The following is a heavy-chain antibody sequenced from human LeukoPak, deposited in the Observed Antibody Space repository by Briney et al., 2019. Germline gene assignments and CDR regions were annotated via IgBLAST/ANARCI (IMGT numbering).Heavy chain of an antibody. D-gene: IGHD1-26*01. J-gene: IGHJ4*02. Sequence: PGGSLRLSCAASGFTFSSHWMSWVRQAPGKGLEWVGEINHSGSTNYSPSLKSRVTISVDTSKNQFSLKLSSVTAADTAVYYCARNSGSYFPNPDYWGQGTLVTVSS. V-gene: IGHV4-34*01. CDR3: ARNSGSYFPNPDY. CDR2: INHSGST. CDR1: GFTFSSHW.